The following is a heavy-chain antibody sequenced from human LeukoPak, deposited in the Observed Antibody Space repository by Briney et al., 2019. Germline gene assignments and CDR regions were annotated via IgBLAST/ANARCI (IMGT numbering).Heavy chain of an antibody. Sequence: SETLSLTCTVSGGSIISSSYYWGWIRQPPGKGLEWIGSIYYSGSIYYTPSLKSRVAISVDTSKNQFSLKLSSVTAADTAVYYCARHLARGYSYGYDYWGQGTLVTVSS. CDR1: GGSIISSSYY. CDR2: IYYSGSI. V-gene: IGHV4-39*01. D-gene: IGHD5-18*01. CDR3: ARHLARGYSYGYDY. J-gene: IGHJ4*02.